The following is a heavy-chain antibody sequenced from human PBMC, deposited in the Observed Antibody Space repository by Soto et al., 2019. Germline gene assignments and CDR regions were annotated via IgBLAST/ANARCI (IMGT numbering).Heavy chain of an antibody. CDR3: ATDGIAVAVGAFDV. J-gene: IGHJ3*01. CDR2: IYYSGST. CDR1: GSSISSGGCY. D-gene: IGHD6-19*01. V-gene: IGHV4-31*03. Sequence: PSDTLSHTCTVSGSSISSGGCYWSKIRQNPGKGLEWIGYIYYSGSTYYNPSLKSRVTISVDTSKNQFSLKLSSVTAADTAVYYCATDGIAVAVGAFDVWGQGTMVTVSS.